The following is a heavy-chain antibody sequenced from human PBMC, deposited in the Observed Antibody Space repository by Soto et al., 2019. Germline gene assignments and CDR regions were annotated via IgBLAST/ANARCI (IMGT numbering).Heavy chain of an antibody. CDR3: ARTLEKYDILTGYTNNRFDP. CDR1: GFSLSTSGMC. V-gene: IGHV2-70*01. D-gene: IGHD3-9*01. CDR2: IDWDDDK. Sequence: SGPTLVNPTQTLTLTCTFSGFSLSTSGMCVSWIRQPPGKALEWLALIDWDDDKYYSTSLKTRLTISKDTSKNQVVLTMTNMDPVDTATYYCARTLEKYDILTGYTNNRFDPWGQGTLVTVSS. J-gene: IGHJ5*02.